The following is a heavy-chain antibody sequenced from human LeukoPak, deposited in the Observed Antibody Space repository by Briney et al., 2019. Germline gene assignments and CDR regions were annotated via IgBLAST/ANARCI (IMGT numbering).Heavy chain of an antibody. CDR2: ISYDGSNK. D-gene: IGHD6-13*01. Sequence: GGSLRLSCAASGLTFSSYGMHWVRQAPGKGLEWVAVISYDGSNKYYADSVKGRFTISRDNSKNTLYLQMNSLRAEDTAVYYCAKGSISSWYDSLFDYWGQGTLVTVSS. CDR1: GLTFSSYG. J-gene: IGHJ4*02. V-gene: IGHV3-30*18. CDR3: AKGSISSWYDSLFDY.